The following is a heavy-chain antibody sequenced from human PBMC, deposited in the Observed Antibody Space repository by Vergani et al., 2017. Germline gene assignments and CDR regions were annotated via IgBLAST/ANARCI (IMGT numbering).Heavy chain of an antibody. CDR2: INTSGST. Sequence: QVQLQESGPGLVKPSQTLSLTCTVSGGSINSHNYYWSWIRQPAGKGLEWIGRINTSGSTNYNPSLKSRVTISEDASKNQFSLNLTAVTAAGTAVYFCARGSCLGGSCYKPLFDYLGQGVLLAVSS. CDR3: ARGSCLGGSCYKPLFDY. CDR1: GGSINSHNYY. V-gene: IGHV4-61*02. J-gene: IGHJ4*02. D-gene: IGHD2-15*01.